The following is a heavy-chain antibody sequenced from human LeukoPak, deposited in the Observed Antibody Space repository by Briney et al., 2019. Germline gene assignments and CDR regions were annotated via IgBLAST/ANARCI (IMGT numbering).Heavy chain of an antibody. Sequence: ASVTVSCKASGYTFTGYYMHWVRQAPGQGLEWMGWINPNSGGTNYAQKFQGRVTMTRDTSISTAYMELSRLRSDDTAVYYCARVPSGYSSGWSNHWFDPWGQGTLVTVSS. D-gene: IGHD6-19*01. CDR3: ARVPSGYSSGWSNHWFDP. J-gene: IGHJ5*02. CDR2: INPNSGGT. V-gene: IGHV1-2*02. CDR1: GYTFTGYY.